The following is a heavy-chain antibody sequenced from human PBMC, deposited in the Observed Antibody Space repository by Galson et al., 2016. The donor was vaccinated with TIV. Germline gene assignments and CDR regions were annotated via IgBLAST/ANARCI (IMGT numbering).Heavy chain of an antibody. V-gene: IGHV3-9*01. CDR3: MDV. CDR1: GFTFDDYA. Sequence: SLRLSCAASGFTFDDYALHWVRQAPGKGLEWVSGISWNSDIKGYADSVQGRFTISRDNAKNSLYLEMNSLTADDTASYYGMDVWGQGTTVTVSS. CDR2: ISWNSDIK. J-gene: IGHJ6*02.